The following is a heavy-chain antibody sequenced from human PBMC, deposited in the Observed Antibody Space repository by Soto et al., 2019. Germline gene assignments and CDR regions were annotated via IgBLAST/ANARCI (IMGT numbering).Heavy chain of an antibody. CDR3: ARVGFIAARPGLLGY. V-gene: IGHV3-48*01. CDR2: ISSSSSTI. D-gene: IGHD6-6*01. CDR1: GFTFSSYS. Sequence: GGSLRLSCAASGFTFSSYSMNWVRQAPGKGLEWVSYISSSSSTIYYADSVKGRFTISRDNAKNSLYLQMNSLRAEDTAVYYCARVGFIAARPGLLGYWGQGTLVTVSS. J-gene: IGHJ4*02.